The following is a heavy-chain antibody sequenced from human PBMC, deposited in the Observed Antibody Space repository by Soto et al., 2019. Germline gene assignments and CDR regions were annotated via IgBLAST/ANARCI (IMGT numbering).Heavy chain of an antibody. CDR2: ISGSGGSR. CDR3: AKVMVKNWFDP. Sequence: GGSLRLSCAASGFTFSSYAMSWVRQAPGKGLEWVSLISGSGGSRYYADSVKGRFTISRGNSKNTLYLQMNSLRADDTAVYYCAKVMVKNWFDPWGQGTLVTVSS. J-gene: IGHJ5*02. D-gene: IGHD5-18*01. V-gene: IGHV3-23*01. CDR1: GFTFSSYA.